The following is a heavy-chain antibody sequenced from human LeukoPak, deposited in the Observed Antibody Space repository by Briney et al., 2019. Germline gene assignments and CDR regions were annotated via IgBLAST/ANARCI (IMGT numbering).Heavy chain of an antibody. CDR2: IYYSGST. J-gene: IGHJ5*02. CDR3: ARPRAVARYNWFDP. Sequence: SETLSLTCTVSGGSISSSSYYWGWIRQPPGKGLEWIGSIYYSGSTYYNPSLKGRVTISVDTSKNQFSLKLSSVTAADTAVYYCARPRAVARYNWFDPWGQGTLVTVSS. D-gene: IGHD6-19*01. CDR1: GGSISSSSYY. V-gene: IGHV4-39*01.